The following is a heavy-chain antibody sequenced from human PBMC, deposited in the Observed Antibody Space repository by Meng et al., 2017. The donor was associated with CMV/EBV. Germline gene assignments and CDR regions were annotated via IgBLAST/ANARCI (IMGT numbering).Heavy chain of an antibody. Sequence: LSCAVYGGSFSGYYWSWIRQPPGKGLEWIGEINHSGSTNYNPSLKSRVTISVDTSKNQFSLKLSSVTAADTAVYYCARYSSWPGLASAWGQGTLVTVSS. CDR3: ARYSSWPGLASA. J-gene: IGHJ5*02. D-gene: IGHD6-13*01. CDR2: INHSGST. CDR1: GGSFSGYY. V-gene: IGHV4-34*01.